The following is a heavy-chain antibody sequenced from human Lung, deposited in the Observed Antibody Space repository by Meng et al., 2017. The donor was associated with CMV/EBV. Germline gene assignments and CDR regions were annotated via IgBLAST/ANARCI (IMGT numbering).Heavy chain of an antibody. CDR1: GDSITNHNW. D-gene: IGHD3-10*01. CDR2: IPHRGSS. CDR3: LRRSGGSV. V-gene: IGHV4-4*02. J-gene: IGHJ1*01. Sequence: QVKCGASGQALVKPSQTLSLTCAVSGDSITNHNWWAWVRQPPGKGLEWIGEIPHRGSSAYNPSLKSRVSMSIDKSKNQFSLKLTSVTAADTAVYHCLRRSGGSVWGQGTLVTVSS.